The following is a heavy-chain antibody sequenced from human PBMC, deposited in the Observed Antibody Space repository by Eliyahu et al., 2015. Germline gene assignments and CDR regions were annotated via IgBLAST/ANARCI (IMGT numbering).Heavy chain of an antibody. D-gene: IGHD3-10*01. CDR2: AGTQGDT. Sequence: EEQLVESGGGLVQPGDSLRLSCAASGFXFGRYDMHWVRPAPGKGLEWVSAAGTQGDTYYSESVKGRFTVSRESAKSSLYLQMNNLRVGDTAVYYCARVWNYYGSGTYYDFWGQGTLVTVSS. CDR3: ARVWNYYGSGTYYDF. V-gene: IGHV3-13*01. J-gene: IGHJ4*02. CDR1: GFXFGRYD.